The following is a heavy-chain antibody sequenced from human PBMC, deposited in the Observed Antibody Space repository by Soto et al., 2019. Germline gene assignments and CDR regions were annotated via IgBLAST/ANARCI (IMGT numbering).Heavy chain of an antibody. CDR1: GFAFNSYS. CDR3: ARDQYCTNSNCHVYNYFDP. J-gene: IGHJ5*02. Sequence: GGSLRLSCAASGFAFNSYSMHWVRQAPGKGLEWISYISTSGVTIYYADSVKGRFTISRDNAKNSLYLQMNGLRVEDTAVYYCARDQYCTNSNCHVYNYFDPWGRGTLVTVSS. CDR2: ISTSGVTI. V-gene: IGHV3-48*01. D-gene: IGHD2-8*01.